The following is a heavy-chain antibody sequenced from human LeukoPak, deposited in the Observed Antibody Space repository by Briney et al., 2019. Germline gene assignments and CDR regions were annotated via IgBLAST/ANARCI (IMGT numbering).Heavy chain of an antibody. D-gene: IGHD2-2*01. CDR3: ARGGVAGQLLLHYYYYGMDV. CDR1: GGSISRSSYY. V-gene: IGHV4-39*07. J-gene: IGHJ6*02. CDR2: IYYSGST. Sequence: SETLSLTCTVSGGSISRSSYYWGWIRQPPGKGLEWIGRIYYSGSTYYNPSLKSRVTISVDTSKNQFSLKLSSVTAADTAVYYCARGGVAGQLLLHYYYYGMDVWGQGTTVTVSS.